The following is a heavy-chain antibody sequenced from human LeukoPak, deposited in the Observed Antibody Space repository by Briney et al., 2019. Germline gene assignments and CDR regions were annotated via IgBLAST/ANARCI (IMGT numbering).Heavy chain of an antibody. CDR3: ATHNDILLYFDY. V-gene: IGHV1-24*01. D-gene: IGHD3-9*01. Sequence: ASVNVSCKVSGYTLTELSMHWVRQAPGKGLEWMGGFDPEDGETIYAQKFQGRVTMTEDTSTDTAYMELSSLRSEDTAVYYCATHNDILLYFDYWGQGTLVTVSS. CDR2: FDPEDGET. J-gene: IGHJ4*02. CDR1: GYTLTELS.